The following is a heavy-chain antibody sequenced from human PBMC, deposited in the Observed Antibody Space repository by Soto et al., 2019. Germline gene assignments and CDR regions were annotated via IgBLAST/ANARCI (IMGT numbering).Heavy chain of an antibody. CDR2: IIPIFGTA. CDR1: GGTFSSYA. J-gene: IGHJ6*02. D-gene: IGHD2-15*01. Sequence: QVQLVQSGAEVKKPGSSVKVSCKASGGTFSSYAISWVRQAPGQGLEWMGGIIPIFGTANYAQKFQGRVTITADEATRTAYMELSSLRSEYTAVYYCARDSVVAATPNYYYYYGMDVWGQGTTVTVSS. V-gene: IGHV1-69*12. CDR3: ARDSVVAATPNYYYYYGMDV.